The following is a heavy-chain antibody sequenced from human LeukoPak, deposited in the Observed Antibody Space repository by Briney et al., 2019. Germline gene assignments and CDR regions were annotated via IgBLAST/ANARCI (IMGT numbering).Heavy chain of an antibody. D-gene: IGHD3-22*01. CDR3: ARADRFYDSSGYYRY. CDR1: GYTFTSYD. J-gene: IGHJ4*02. V-gene: IGHV1-8*02. CDR2: MNANSGNT. Sequence: ASVKVSCKASGYTFTSYDINWVRQATGQGLEWMGWMNANSGNTGYAQKFQGRVTMTRNTSISTAYMELSSLRSEDTAVYYCARADRFYDSSGYYRYWGQGTLVTVSS.